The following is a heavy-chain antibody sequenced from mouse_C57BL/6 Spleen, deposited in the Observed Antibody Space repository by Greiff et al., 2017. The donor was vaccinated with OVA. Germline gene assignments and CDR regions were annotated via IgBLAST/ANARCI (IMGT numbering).Heavy chain of an antibody. D-gene: IGHD2-5*01. CDR1: GYSFTGYY. CDR2: INPSTGGT. Sequence: EVKLMESGPELVKPGASVKISCKASGYSFTGYYMNWVKQSPEKSLEWIGEINPSTGGTTYNQKFKAKATLTVDKSSSTAYMQLKSLTSEDSAVYYWAAGDYSTFDYWGQGTTLTVSS. J-gene: IGHJ2*01. V-gene: IGHV1-42*01. CDR3: AAGDYSTFDY.